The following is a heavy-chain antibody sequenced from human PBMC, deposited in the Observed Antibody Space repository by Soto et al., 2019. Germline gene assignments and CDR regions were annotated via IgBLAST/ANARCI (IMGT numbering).Heavy chain of an antibody. CDR1: GFSLSTSGVG. Sequence: QITLKESGPTLVKPTQTLTLTCTFSGFSLSTSGVGVGWIRQPPGKALEWLALIYWDDDKRYSPSLKSRLTLPKXIXXXQXXLTMTNMDPVDTATYYCAHRPSYCSGGSCYSGFDSWGQGTLVTVSS. J-gene: IGHJ4*02. D-gene: IGHD2-15*01. CDR3: AHRPSYCSGGSCYSGFDS. CDR2: IYWDDDK. V-gene: IGHV2-5*02.